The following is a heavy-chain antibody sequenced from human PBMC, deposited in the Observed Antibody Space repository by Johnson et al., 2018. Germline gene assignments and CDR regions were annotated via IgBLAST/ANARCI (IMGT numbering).Heavy chain of an antibody. J-gene: IGHJ6*03. CDR2: INWNGGST. Sequence: VQLVQSGGGVVQPGRSLRLSCAASGFKFDDHSMTWVRQAPGKGLEWVSGINWNGGSTGYADPVKARFTISRDNAKNSLYLQRNSLRAEDTALYYCVRLYISAEYYDYMDVWGKGTTVTVSS. CDR3: VRLYISAEYYDYMDV. V-gene: IGHV3-20*04. CDR1: GFKFDDHS. D-gene: IGHD3-16*01.